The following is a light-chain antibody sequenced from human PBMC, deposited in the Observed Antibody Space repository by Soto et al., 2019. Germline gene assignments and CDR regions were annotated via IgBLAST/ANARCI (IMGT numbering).Light chain of an antibody. Sequence: DVVMTQSPLSLSVTPGQPASISCKSSQSLLHITGETFLFWYLQKPGQSPQLLIYEVSTRVSGGPDRFSGSGSGTDFTLEISRVETDDVGIYYCMQSTQLPPTFGQGTRLGIE. J-gene: IGKJ5*01. V-gene: IGKV2D-29*02. CDR3: MQSTQLPPT. CDR2: EVS. CDR1: QSLLHITGETF.